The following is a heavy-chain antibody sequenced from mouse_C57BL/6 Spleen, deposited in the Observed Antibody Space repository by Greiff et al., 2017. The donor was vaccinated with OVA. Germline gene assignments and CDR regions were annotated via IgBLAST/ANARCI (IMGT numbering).Heavy chain of an antibody. CDR3: ARSLFYAERGSWFGD. J-gene: IGHJ3*01. D-gene: IGHD1-1*01. Sequence: EVQLQQSGPELVKPGASVKISCKASGYSFTDYNMNWVKQSNGKSLEWIGVINPNYGTTSYNQKFKGKATLTVDQSSSTAYMQLNSLTSEDSAVYYGARSLFYAERGSWFGDWGQGTLVTVAA. V-gene: IGHV1-39*01. CDR1: GYSFTDYN. CDR2: INPNYGTT.